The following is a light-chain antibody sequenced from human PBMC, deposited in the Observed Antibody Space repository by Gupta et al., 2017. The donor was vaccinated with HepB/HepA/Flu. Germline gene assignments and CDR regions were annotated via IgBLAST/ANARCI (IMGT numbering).Light chain of an antibody. CDR3: QQDYNDWRT. V-gene: IGKV3-15*01. CDR2: GAS. CDR1: QTVGSH. Sequence: IVSTHSPVTLSASPGERATLSCQASQTVGSHLDWYQQKPGQAPRLLIYGASTRGSGIPARFSGNGSGTEFTLTISSLQPEDIAAYFCQQDYNDWRTFGQGTQVEIK. J-gene: IGKJ1*01.